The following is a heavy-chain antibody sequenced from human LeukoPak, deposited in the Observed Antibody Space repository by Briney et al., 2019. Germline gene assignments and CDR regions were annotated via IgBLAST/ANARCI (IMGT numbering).Heavy chain of an antibody. J-gene: IGHJ4*02. D-gene: IGHD6-19*01. CDR1: GFTFSSYA. Sequence: GGSLRLSCAASGFTFSSYAMSWVRQAPGKGLEWVSAISGSGGSTYYADSVKGRFTISRDNPKNTLYLQMNSLRAEDTAVYYCAKDPRSGWYLEYYFGYWGQGTLVTVSS. V-gene: IGHV3-23*01. CDR3: AKDPRSGWYLEYYFGY. CDR2: ISGSGGST.